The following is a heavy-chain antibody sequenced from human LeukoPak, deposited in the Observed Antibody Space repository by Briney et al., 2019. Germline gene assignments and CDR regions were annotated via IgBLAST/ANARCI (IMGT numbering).Heavy chain of an antibody. D-gene: IGHD2/OR15-2a*01. V-gene: IGHV3-11*01. J-gene: IGHJ4*02. Sequence: PGGSLRLSCAASGFTFSDYYMSWIRQAPGKGLEWVSYISSSGSTIYYAGSVKGRFTISRDNAKQSLSLQMNSLRAEDTAVYYCVTGSQIIEADYWGQGTLVTVSS. CDR3: VTGSQIIEADY. CDR2: ISSSGSTI. CDR1: GFTFSDYY.